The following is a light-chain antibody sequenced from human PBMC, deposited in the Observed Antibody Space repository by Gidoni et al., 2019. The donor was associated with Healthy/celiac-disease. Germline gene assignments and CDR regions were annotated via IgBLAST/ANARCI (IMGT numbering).Light chain of an antibody. CDR1: QSISSY. CDR3: QQSYRTPRT. V-gene: IGKV1-39*01. CDR2: AAS. J-gene: IGKJ1*01. Sequence: DIQMTQSPSSLSASVGDRVTITCRASQSISSYLNWYQQKPGKAPKLLIYAASSLQRGVPSRFIGSGSRTDFTLTIRSLQPDDFAPYSCQQSYRTPRTFGQGTKVEIK.